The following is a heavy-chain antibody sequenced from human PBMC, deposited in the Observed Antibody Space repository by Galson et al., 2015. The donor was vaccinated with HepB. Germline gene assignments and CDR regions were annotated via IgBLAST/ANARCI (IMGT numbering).Heavy chain of an antibody. D-gene: IGHD1-26*01. V-gene: IGHV4-59*01. CDR3: ARGLIVGATNAFDI. CDR2: IYYSGST. J-gene: IGHJ3*02. CDR1: GGSSSSYY. Sequence: SETLSLTCTVSGGSSSSYYWSWIRQPPGKGLEWIGYIYYSGSTNHNPSLKSRVTISVDTSKNQFSLKLSSVTAADTAVYYCARGLIVGATNAFDIWGQGTMVTVSS.